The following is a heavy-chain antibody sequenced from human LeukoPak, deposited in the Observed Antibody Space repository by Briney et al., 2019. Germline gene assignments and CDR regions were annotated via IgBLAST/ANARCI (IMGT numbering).Heavy chain of an antibody. J-gene: IGHJ5*02. D-gene: IGHD1-26*01. CDR2: ISGSGGST. CDR1: GFTFSSYA. CDR3: AKDSRELDFPYNWFDP. V-gene: IGHV3-23*01. Sequence: GGSLRLSCAASGFTFSSYAMSWVRQAPGKGLEWVSAISGSGGSTYYADSVKGRFTISRDNSKNTLYLQMNSLRAEDTAVYYCAKDSRELDFPYNWFDPWGQGTLVTVSS.